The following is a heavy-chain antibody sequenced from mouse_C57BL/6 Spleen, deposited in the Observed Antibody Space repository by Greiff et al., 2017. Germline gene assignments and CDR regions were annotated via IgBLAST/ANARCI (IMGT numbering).Heavy chain of an antibody. Sequence: QVQLQQPGAELVMPGASVKLSCKASGYTFTSYWMHWVKQRPGQGLEWIGKIDPSDSYTNSNQKFKGKSTLTLDKSSSTAYMQLSSLTSEDSAVDYGARRYGNYGRAMDYWGQGTSVTVSS. CDR1: GYTFTSYW. CDR2: IDPSDSYT. CDR3: ARRYGNYGRAMDY. V-gene: IGHV1-69*01. D-gene: IGHD2-10*02. J-gene: IGHJ4*01.